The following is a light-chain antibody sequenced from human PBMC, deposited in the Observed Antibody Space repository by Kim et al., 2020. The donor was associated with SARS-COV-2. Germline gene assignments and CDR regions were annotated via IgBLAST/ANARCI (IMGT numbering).Light chain of an antibody. CDR1: NSDVGGYNY. CDR2: DVS. Sequence: QSALTQPASVSGSPGQSITISCTGTNSDVGGYNYVSWYQQHPGKAPKLIIYDVSTRPSGVSNRFSGSKSGNTASLTISGLQAEDEADYYCGSYTSSTTWVFGGGTQLTVL. V-gene: IGLV2-14*01. J-gene: IGLJ3*02. CDR3: GSYTSSTTWV.